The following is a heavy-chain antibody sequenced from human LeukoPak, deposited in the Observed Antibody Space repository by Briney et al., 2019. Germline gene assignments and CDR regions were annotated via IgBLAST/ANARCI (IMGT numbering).Heavy chain of an antibody. CDR2: ISGSGGST. Sequence: PGGSLRLSCAASGFTFNNYAMTWVRQDPGKGLEWVSVISGSGGSTYYADSVKGRFTISRDNAKNTLSLQMNSPRAEDTAVYYCARVGSSGYYPFDYWGQGTLVTVSS. J-gene: IGHJ4*02. D-gene: IGHD3-22*01. CDR1: GFTFNNYA. V-gene: IGHV3-23*01. CDR3: ARVGSSGYYPFDY.